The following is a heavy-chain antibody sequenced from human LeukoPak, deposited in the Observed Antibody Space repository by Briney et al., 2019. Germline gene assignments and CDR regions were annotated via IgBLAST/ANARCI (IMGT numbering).Heavy chain of an antibody. J-gene: IGHJ4*02. V-gene: IGHV4-59*08. CDR1: GGSISSYY. CDR3: ARRSIARGKVDVIVFDY. Sequence: SETLSLTCTVSGGSISSYYWSWIRQPPGKGLEWIGSIYYGGSTNYNPSLKSRVTMSVDTSKNQFSLKVRSVTAADTSVYYCARRSIARGKVDVIVFDYWGQGALVTVSS. CDR2: IYYGGST. D-gene: IGHD2-21*01.